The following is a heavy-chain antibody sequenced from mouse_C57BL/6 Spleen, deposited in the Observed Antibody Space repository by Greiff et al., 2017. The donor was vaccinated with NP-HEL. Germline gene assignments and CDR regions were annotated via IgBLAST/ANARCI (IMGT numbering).Heavy chain of an antibody. Sequence: QVQLQQPGAELVMPGASVKLSCKASGYTFTSYWMHWVKQRPGQGLEWIGEIDPSDSYTNYNQKFKGKSTLTVDKSSSTAYMQLSSLTSEDSAVYYCASGGSSLYWYFDVWGTGTTVTVSS. CDR2: IDPSDSYT. V-gene: IGHV1-69*01. D-gene: IGHD1-1*01. CDR3: ASGGSSLYWYFDV. CDR1: GYTFTSYW. J-gene: IGHJ1*03.